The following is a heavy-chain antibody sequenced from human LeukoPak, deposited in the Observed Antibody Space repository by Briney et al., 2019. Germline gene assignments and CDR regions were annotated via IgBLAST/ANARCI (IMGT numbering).Heavy chain of an antibody. V-gene: IGHV3-23*01. CDR2: ITGSGDGT. J-gene: IGHJ4*02. CDR1: GFTFSNYA. D-gene: IGHD3-10*01. Sequence: GGSLRLSCAASGFTFSNYAMMWVRQAPGKRLEWVSSITGSGDGTYYADSVRGRFTISRDNSENTLHLQLNSLRAEDTAVYFCVKGFVHPTYYFDYWGQGTLVTVSS. CDR3: VKGFVHPTYYFDY.